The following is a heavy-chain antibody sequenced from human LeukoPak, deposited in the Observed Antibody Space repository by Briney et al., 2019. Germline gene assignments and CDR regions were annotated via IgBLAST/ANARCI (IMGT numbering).Heavy chain of an antibody. D-gene: IGHD6-13*01. V-gene: IGHV1-2*02. J-gene: IGHJ4*02. Sequence: ASVKVSCRTSGYTFTGYYMDWVRQAPGQGLEWMGWINPNSGGTNYAQKFQGRVTMTRDTSISTAYMELTSLRSDDTAVYYCAREAAAGVYFEYWGQGTLVTVSS. CDR3: AREAAAGVYFEY. CDR1: GYTFTGYY. CDR2: INPNSGGT.